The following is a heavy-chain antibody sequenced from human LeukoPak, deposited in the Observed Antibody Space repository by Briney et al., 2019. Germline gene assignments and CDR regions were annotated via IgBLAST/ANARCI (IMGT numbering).Heavy chain of an antibody. CDR2: IYPGDSDT. CDR1: GYSFTSYW. V-gene: IGHV5-51*01. J-gene: IGHJ3*02. Sequence: GESLKISCKGSGYSFTSYWIGWVRQMPGKGLEWMGIIYPGDSDTRYSPSFQGQVTISADKSINTAYLQWSSLKASDTAMYYCARHAYSGSYLGAFDIWGQGTMVTVSS. CDR3: ARHAYSGSYLGAFDI. D-gene: IGHD1-26*01.